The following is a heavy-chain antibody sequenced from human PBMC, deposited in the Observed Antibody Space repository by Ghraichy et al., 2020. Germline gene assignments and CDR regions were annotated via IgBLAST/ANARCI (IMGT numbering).Heavy chain of an antibody. CDR1: GFTFSKYV. CDR2: VSSRSNYI. V-gene: IGHV3-21*01. Sequence: GWSLRLSCATSGFTFSKYVMNWVRQTPGKGLQWVSSVSSRSNYIYYADSLKGRFTISRDNAKNSVFLQMHNLRVEDTAVYYCVRGGPMDYWGRGTLVTVSS. D-gene: IGHD3-16*01. CDR3: VRGGPMDY. J-gene: IGHJ4*02.